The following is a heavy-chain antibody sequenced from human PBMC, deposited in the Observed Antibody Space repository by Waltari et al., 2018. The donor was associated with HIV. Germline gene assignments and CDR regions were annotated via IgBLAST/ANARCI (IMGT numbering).Heavy chain of an antibody. CDR3: ARMATVVDWYFDL. CDR2: IIPVFGTT. V-gene: IGHV1-69*01. J-gene: IGHJ2*01. D-gene: IGHD2-15*01. Sequence: QVQLVQSGAEVKKPGSSVKVSCKASGGTFNNYAITWVRQAPGQGLEWMGGIIPVFGTTNDAQNFQGRLTIIADESTSTGYMELSSLRSEDTAVYYCARMATVVDWYFDLWGRGTLVTVSS. CDR1: GGTFNNYA.